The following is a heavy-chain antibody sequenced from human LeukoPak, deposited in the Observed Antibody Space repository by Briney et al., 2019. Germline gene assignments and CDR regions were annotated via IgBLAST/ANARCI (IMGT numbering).Heavy chain of an antibody. CDR2: ISSSSSTI. CDR3: ARVSWFDELPNY. CDR1: GFTFSSYS. V-gene: IGHV3-48*01. D-gene: IGHD3-10*01. Sequence: PGGSLRLSCAASGFTFSSYSMNWVRQAPGKGLEWVSYISSSSSTIYYADSVKGRFTISRDNSKNTLYLQMNSLRAEDTAVYYCARVSWFDELPNYWGQGTLVSVSS. J-gene: IGHJ4*02.